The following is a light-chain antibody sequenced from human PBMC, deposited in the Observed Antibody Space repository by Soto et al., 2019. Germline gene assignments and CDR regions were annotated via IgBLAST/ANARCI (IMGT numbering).Light chain of an antibody. CDR3: HHYGSSPYT. CDR1: QSLSRSY. J-gene: IGKJ2*01. V-gene: IGKV3-20*01. Sequence: EIVLTQSPGTLSLSPGERATLSCRASQSLSRSYLAWFQQKPGQAPRLLIYGVSSRATGIPDRFSGSESGTDFTLTISRLEPEDFAVYYCHHYGSSPYTFGQGTKLEIK. CDR2: GVS.